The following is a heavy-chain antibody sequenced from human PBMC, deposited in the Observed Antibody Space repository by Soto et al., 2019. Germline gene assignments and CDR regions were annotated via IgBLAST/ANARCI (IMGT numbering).Heavy chain of an antibody. Sequence: EVQLVESGGGLVQPGGSLRLSCAASGFTFSSYWMSWVRQAPGKGLEWVANIKQDGSEKYYVDSVKGRFTISRDNAKNSLYLQMNSLRAEDTAVYYCARAPLGSSATPFDYWGQGTLVTVSS. CDR2: IKQDGSEK. D-gene: IGHD6-13*01. CDR1: GFTFSSYW. J-gene: IGHJ4*02. CDR3: ARAPLGSSATPFDY. V-gene: IGHV3-7*01.